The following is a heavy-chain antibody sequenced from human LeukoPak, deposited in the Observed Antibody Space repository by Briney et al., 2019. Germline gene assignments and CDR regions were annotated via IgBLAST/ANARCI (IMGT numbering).Heavy chain of an antibody. D-gene: IGHD3-16*02. CDR3: ARGSIVRSLYYFDY. V-gene: IGHV6-1*01. Sequence: SQTLSLTCAISGDSVSSNSAAWNWIRQSPSRGLEWLARTYYRSKWYNNYAVSVKSRITINPDTSKNDFSLQLNSMTPEDTAVYYCARGSIVRSLYYFDYWGQGTLVTVSS. J-gene: IGHJ4*02. CDR2: TYYRSKWYN. CDR1: GDSVSSNSAA.